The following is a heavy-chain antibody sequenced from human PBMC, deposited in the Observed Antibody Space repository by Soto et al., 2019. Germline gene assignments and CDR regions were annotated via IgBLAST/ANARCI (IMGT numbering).Heavy chain of an antibody. V-gene: IGHV3-23*01. CDR2: ISGSGGST. CDR1: GFTFSSYA. J-gene: IGHJ6*03. D-gene: IGHD2-15*01. Sequence: GGSLRLSCAASGFTFSSYAMSWVRQAPGKGLEWVSAISGSGGSTYYADSVKGRFTISRDNSKNTLYLQMNSLRAEDTAVYYCAKRAECSGGSCYTPYYYYMDVWGKGTTVTVSS. CDR3: AKRAECSGGSCYTPYYYYMDV.